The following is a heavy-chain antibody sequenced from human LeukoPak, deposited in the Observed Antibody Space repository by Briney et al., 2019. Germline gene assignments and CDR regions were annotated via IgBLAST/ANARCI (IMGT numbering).Heavy chain of an antibody. D-gene: IGHD3-9*01. CDR1: GFTFSSYS. V-gene: IGHV3-21*01. CDR3: ARAATYYDILTGYPLSYYYYGMDV. J-gene: IGHJ6*02. Sequence: PGGSLRLSCAASGFTFSSYSMNWVRQAPGKGLEWVSSISSSSSYIYYADSVKGRFTISRDNAKNSLYLQMNSLRAEDTAVYYCARAATYYDILTGYPLSYYYYGMDVWGQGTTVTVSS. CDR2: ISSSSSYI.